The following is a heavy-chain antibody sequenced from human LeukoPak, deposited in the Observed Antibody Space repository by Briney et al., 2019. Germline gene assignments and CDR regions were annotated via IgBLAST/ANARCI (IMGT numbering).Heavy chain of an antibody. D-gene: IGHD3-16*02. J-gene: IGHJ4*02. CDR1: GFTFSSYA. V-gene: IGHV3-23*01. Sequence: GGSLRLSCAASGFTFSSYAMSWVRQAPGKGLEWVSAISGSGGSTYYADSVKGRFTISRDNSKNTLYLQMNSLRAEDTAVYYCAKSGDVWGSYRYIYGFDYWGQGTLVTVSS. CDR2: ISGSGGST. CDR3: AKSGDVWGSYRYIYGFDY.